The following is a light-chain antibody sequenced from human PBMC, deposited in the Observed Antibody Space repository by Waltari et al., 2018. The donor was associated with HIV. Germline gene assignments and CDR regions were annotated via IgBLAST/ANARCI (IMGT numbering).Light chain of an antibody. CDR3: SSYAGTNRL. CDR1: SSDVGGYKY. V-gene: IGLV2-8*01. Sequence: QSALNQPPSASGSPGQSVTISCTGISSDVGGYKYVSWYQHHPGKAPKLMIYEDNRRPSGVPDRFSGSKSGNPASLTVSGLQADDEADYYCSSYAGTNRLFGGGTKLTVL. CDR2: EDN. J-gene: IGLJ2*01.